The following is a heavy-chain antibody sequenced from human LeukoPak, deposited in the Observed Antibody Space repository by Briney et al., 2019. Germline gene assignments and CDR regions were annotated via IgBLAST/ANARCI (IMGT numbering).Heavy chain of an antibody. CDR1: GYTFTSYG. CDR3: ARVPYGGVLWFGELLPYYFDY. J-gene: IGHJ4*02. Sequence: ASVKVSCKASGYTFTSYGISWVRQAPGQGLEWMGWISAYNGNTNYAQKLQGRVTMTTDTSTSTAYMELRSLRSDDTAVYYCARVPYGGVLWFGELLPYYFDYWGQGTLVTVSS. CDR2: ISAYNGNT. D-gene: IGHD3-10*01. V-gene: IGHV1-18*01.